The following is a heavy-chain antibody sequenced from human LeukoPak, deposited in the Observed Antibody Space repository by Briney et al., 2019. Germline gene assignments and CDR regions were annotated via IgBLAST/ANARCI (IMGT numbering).Heavy chain of an antibody. CDR1: GGSISSHY. V-gene: IGHV4-59*11. J-gene: IGHJ4*02. D-gene: IGHD1-1*01. CDR2: IYYSGST. Sequence: SETLSLICTVSGGSISSHYWRWIRQPPGKGLEWIGYIYYSGSTNYNPSLKSRVTISVDTSKNQFSLKLSSVTAADTAVYYCAREGLERYFAYWGQGTLVTVSS. CDR3: AREGLERYFAY.